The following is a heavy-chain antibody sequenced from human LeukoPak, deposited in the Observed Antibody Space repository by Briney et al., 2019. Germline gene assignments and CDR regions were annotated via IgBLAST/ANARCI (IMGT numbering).Heavy chain of an antibody. CDR3: ARGGFMHALDI. D-gene: IGHD3-16*01. CDR2: ISYDGSNK. Sequence: GGSLRLSCAASGFTFSSYGMHWVRQAPGKGLEWVAVISYDGSNKYYADSVKGRFTISRDDARSSVYLQMNSLRVEDTAVYYCARGGFMHALDIWGQGIKVTVSS. J-gene: IGHJ3*02. CDR1: GFTFSSYG. V-gene: IGHV3-30*03.